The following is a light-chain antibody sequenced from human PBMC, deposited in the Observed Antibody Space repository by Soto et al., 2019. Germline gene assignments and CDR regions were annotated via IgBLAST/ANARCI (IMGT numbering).Light chain of an antibody. J-gene: IGKJ1*01. CDR1: QSVSNN. CDR3: QQYGSSGT. CDR2: GAF. Sequence: EIVMTQSPATLSVSPGERATLSCRASQSVSNNLAWYQQKPGQAPRLLIYGAFTRATGIPGRFSGTGSGTEFTLAISSLQSEDFAVYYCQQYGSSGTFGQGTKVDIK. V-gene: IGKV3-15*01.